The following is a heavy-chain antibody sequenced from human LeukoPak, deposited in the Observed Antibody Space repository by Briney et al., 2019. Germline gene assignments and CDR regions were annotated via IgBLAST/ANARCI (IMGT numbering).Heavy chain of an antibody. CDR1: GGSISSYY. V-gene: IGHV4-59*12. Sequence: SETLSLTCSVSGGSISSYYWSWIQQPPGKGLEWIGYIYYSGSTYYNPSLKSRVTISVDTSKNQFSLKLSSVTAADTAVYYCARDHSSGYYYRGNAFDIWGQGTMVTVSS. CDR2: IYYSGST. D-gene: IGHD3-22*01. CDR3: ARDHSSGYYYRGNAFDI. J-gene: IGHJ3*02.